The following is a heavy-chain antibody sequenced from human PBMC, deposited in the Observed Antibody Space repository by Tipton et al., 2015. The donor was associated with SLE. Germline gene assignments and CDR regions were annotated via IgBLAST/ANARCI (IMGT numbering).Heavy chain of an antibody. D-gene: IGHD2-8*02. V-gene: IGHV1-18*01. CDR1: GYTFTNYG. CDR3: ARECSGTGCLDY. Sequence: QLVQSGAEVRKPGASVKVSCKASGYTFTNYGISWVRQPPGQGLEWMGWISANNGDTKYAQRFQGRVTMTTDTSTSTTYMALRSPRSDDTAIYYCARECSGTGCLDYWGQGTLVTVSS. J-gene: IGHJ4*02. CDR2: ISANNGDT.